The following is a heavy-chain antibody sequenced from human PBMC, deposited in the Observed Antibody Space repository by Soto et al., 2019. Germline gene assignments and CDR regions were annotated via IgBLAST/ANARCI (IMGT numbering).Heavy chain of an antibody. Sequence: SETLSLTCTVSGDSFTRNYWSWIRQPPGKGLEWIGYIYYSGSTNYNPSLKSRVTISVDTSKNQFSLKLSSVTAADTAVYYCASEPTVTVVFDIGGKGKMVTFS. D-gene: IGHD4-17*01. CDR3: ASEPTVTVVFDI. J-gene: IGHJ3*02. CDR1: GDSFTRNY. V-gene: IGHV4-59*01. CDR2: IYYSGST.